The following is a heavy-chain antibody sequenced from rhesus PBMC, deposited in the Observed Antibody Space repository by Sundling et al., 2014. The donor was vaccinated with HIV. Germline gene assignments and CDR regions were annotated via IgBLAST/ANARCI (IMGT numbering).Heavy chain of an antibody. J-gene: IGHJ4*01. Sequence: QAQLQESGPGLVKPSETLSLTCAVSGGSISGRYYWNWIRQPPGKGLEWMGGIYSNRDRTDYNPSLKSRVTISKDTSKNQFSLKLSSVTAADTAVYYCARHHVVIRGVDYWGQGVLVTVSS. CDR1: GGSISGRYY. V-gene: IGHV4-143*01. D-gene: IGHD3-28*01. CDR3: ARHHVVIRGVDY. CDR2: IYSNRDRT.